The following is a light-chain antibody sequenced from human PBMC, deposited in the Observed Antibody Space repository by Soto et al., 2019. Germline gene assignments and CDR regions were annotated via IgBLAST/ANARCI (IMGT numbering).Light chain of an antibody. CDR2: DAS. V-gene: IGKV1-33*01. CDR1: QDISNY. J-gene: IGKJ5*01. CDR3: QQYDNLPAIT. Sequence: DIPMTQSPSSLSASVGDRVTITCQASQDISNYLNWYQQKPGKAPKLLIYDASNLETGVPSRFSGSGSGTDFTDTISSLQPEDIATYYCQQYDNLPAITSGQGTRLAIK.